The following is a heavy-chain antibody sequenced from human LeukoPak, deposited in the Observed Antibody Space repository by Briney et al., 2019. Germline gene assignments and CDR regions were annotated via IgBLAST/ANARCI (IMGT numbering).Heavy chain of an antibody. D-gene: IGHD3-10*01. CDR1: GYTFTSYG. V-gene: IGHV1-18*01. Sequence: ASVKVSCKASGYTFTSYGISWVRQAPGQGLEWMGWISAYNGNTNYAQKLQGRVTMTTDTSTSTAYVELRSLRSDDTAVYYCARVRLRVGLLWFGEFEHDAFDIWGQGTMVTVSS. J-gene: IGHJ3*02. CDR2: ISAYNGNT. CDR3: ARVRLRVGLLWFGEFEHDAFDI.